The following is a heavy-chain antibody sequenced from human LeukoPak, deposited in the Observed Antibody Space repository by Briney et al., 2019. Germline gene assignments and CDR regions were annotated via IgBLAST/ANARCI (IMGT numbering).Heavy chain of an antibody. CDR2: IYTSGST. CDR1: GGSIRSYY. V-gene: IGHV4-4*07. J-gene: IGHJ4*02. Sequence: SETLSLTCSVSGGSIRSYYWSWIRQPAGKGLEWIGRIYTSGSTNYNPSLKSRVTISVDMSKDQFSLKLRSMTAADTAVYYCARAPVEAVAGTHLDYWGQGTLVTVSS. CDR3: ARAPVEAVAGTHLDY. D-gene: IGHD6-19*01.